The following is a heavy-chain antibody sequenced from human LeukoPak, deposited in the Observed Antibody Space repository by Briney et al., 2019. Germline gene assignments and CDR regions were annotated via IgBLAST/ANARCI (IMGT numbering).Heavy chain of an antibody. V-gene: IGHV3-15*01. Sequence: GGSLRLSCAASGFTFNNAWMSWVRQAPGKGLEWVGHIKSKTDDAKTDFAAPVKGRFTISRDDSRNTVYLQMNSLKTEDTAVYYCTTASKRQHFDYWGQGTLVTVSS. CDR2: IKSKTDDAKT. CDR3: TTASKRQHFDY. J-gene: IGHJ4*02. CDR1: GFTFNNAW.